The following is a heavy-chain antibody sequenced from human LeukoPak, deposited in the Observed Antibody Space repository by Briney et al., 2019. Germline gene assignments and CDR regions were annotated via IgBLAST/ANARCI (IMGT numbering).Heavy chain of an antibody. CDR3: ARNNDFWSGYSLYNWFDP. D-gene: IGHD3-3*01. CDR2: IYPGDSDN. CDR1: GYIFTNFW. V-gene: IGHV5-51*01. J-gene: IGHJ5*02. Sequence: GESLKITCKGSGYIFTNFWIGWVRQMPGKGLEWMGIIYPGDSDNRYSPSFQGQVTISADKSISTAYLQWSSLKASDTAMYYCARNNDFWSGYSLYNWFDPWGQGTLVTVSS.